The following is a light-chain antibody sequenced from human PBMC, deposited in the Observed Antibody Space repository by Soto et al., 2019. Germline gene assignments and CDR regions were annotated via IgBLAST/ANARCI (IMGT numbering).Light chain of an antibody. V-gene: IGLV2-8*01. CDR2: EAN. Sequence: QSVLTQPPSASGSPGQSVAISCTGTSSDVGGYNYVSWYQQHPGKAPKLMIYEANKRPSGVPDRFSGSKSGNTASLTVSGLQAEDEADYYCSSYAGSNNVFGTGTKVTVL. CDR3: SSYAGSNNV. CDR1: SSDVGGYNY. J-gene: IGLJ1*01.